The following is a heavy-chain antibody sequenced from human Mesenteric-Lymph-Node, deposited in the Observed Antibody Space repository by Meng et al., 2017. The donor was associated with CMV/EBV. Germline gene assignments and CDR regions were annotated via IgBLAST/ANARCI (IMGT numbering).Heavy chain of an antibody. D-gene: IGHD6-25*01. V-gene: IGHV3-21*01. J-gene: IGHJ4*02. Sequence: GESLKISCAASGFTFSSYSMNWVRQAPGKGLEWVSSISSSSSYIYYADSVKGRFTISRDNAKNSLSLRMNSLRAEDTAVYYCARARIAARFDYWGQGTLVTVSS. CDR2: ISSSSSYI. CDR3: ARARIAARFDY. CDR1: GFTFSSYS.